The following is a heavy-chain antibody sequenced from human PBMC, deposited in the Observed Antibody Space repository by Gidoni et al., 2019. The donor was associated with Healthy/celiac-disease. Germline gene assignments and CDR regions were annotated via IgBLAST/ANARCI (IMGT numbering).Heavy chain of an antibody. CDR1: GGSFSGYY. Sequence: QVQLQQWGAGLLKPSETLSLTCAAYGGSFSGYYWSCIRQPPGKGLEWIGEINHSGSTNYNPSIKSRVTISVDTSKNQFSLKLSSVTAADTAVYYCAGGEITMVRGVMEPWGQGTLVTVSS. D-gene: IGHD3-10*01. CDR2: INHSGST. J-gene: IGHJ5*02. CDR3: AGGEITMVRGVMEP. V-gene: IGHV4-34*01.